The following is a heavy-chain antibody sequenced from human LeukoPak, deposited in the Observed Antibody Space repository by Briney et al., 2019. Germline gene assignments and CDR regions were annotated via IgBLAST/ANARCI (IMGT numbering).Heavy chain of an antibody. CDR3: ARFAGYGDYGFDY. V-gene: IGHV4-59*01. CDR2: IYYSGST. J-gene: IGHJ4*02. D-gene: IGHD4-17*01. Sequence: SETLSLTCTVSGGSISSYYWSWTRQPPGKGLEWIGYIYYSGSTNYNPSLKSRVTISVDTSKNQFSLKLSSVTAADTAVYYCARFAGYGDYGFDYWGQGTLVTVSS. CDR1: GGSISSYY.